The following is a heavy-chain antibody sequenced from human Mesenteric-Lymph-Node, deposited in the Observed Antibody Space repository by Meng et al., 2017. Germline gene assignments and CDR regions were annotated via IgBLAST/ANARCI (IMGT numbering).Heavy chain of an antibody. CDR3: ARGLWEQSRYYFDS. J-gene: IGHJ4*02. CDR2: INSGNGKT. Sequence: QVQLVQSGAEGKKPGASVKVSCKASGYTFTNYAIQWVRQAPGQRREWMGWINSGNGKTKYSEKFQGRVTITRDTSATTAYMELSSLRSEDMAVYYCARGLWEQSRYYFDSWGQGTLVTVSS. V-gene: IGHV1-3*01. D-gene: IGHD1-26*01. CDR1: GYTFTNYA.